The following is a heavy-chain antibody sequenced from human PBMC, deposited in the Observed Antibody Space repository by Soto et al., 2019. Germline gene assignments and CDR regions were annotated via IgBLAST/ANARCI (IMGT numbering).Heavy chain of an antibody. V-gene: IGHV1-46*01. Sequence: QVQLVQSGAEVKKPGASVKVSCKTSGYDFFKYNMHWVRQAPGQGLEWMGVINPNGGYTRHAQKFQGRVIMTRDTSSKIVYMELSGLTSADTAMYYCTRADSDVVILPDVRPLFDLWGQGALVTASS. D-gene: IGHD2-21*02. J-gene: IGHJ4*02. CDR3: TRADSDVVILPDVRPLFDL. CDR2: INPNGGYT. CDR1: GYDFFKYN.